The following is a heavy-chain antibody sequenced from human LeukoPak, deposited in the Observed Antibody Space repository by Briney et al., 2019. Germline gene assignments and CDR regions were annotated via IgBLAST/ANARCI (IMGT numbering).Heavy chain of an antibody. Sequence: ASVKVSCKASGYTFTSYYMHWVRQAPGQGLEWMGIINPSGGSTSYAQKFQGRVTMTRDMSTSTVYMELSSLRSEDTAVYYCARQGYGVTSQGAADYWGQGTLVTVSS. V-gene: IGHV1-46*01. CDR3: ARQGYGVTSQGAADY. CDR2: INPSGGST. J-gene: IGHJ4*02. D-gene: IGHD4-23*01. CDR1: GYTFTSYY.